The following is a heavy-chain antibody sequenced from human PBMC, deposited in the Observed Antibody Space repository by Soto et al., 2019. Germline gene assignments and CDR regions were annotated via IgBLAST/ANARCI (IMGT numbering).Heavy chain of an antibody. CDR2: IYYSGST. CDR1: GGSISSSSYY. V-gene: IGHV4-39*01. Sequence: PSETLSLTCTVYGGSISSSSYYWGWIRQPPGKGLEWIGSIYYSGSTYYNPSLKSRVTISVDTSKNQFSLKLSSVTAADTAVYYCARQDIVLMVYANDYWGQGTLVTVSS. D-gene: IGHD2-8*01. J-gene: IGHJ4*02. CDR3: ARQDIVLMVYANDY.